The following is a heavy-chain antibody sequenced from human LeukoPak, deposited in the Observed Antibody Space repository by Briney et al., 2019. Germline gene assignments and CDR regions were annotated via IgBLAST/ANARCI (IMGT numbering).Heavy chain of an antibody. CDR1: GISFSGYW. CDR3: ASGAVRTWFFDI. CDR2: INSDGSST. D-gene: IGHD1-7*01. J-gene: IGHJ3*02. V-gene: IGHV3-74*01. Sequence: GGSLRLSCAASGISFSGYWMHWVRQAPEKGLVWVSRINSDGSSTSYADSVKGRFTISRDNAKNTLYLQMNSLRAEDTAVYYCASGAVRTWFFDIWGQGTMVTVSS.